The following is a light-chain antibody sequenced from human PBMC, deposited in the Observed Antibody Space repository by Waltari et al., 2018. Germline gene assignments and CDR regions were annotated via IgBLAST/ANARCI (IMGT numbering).Light chain of an antibody. Sequence: EIVMTQSPATLSVSPGERATLSCRASQSVSSKLAWYQQRPGQAPRLLIYGASTRATVIPARFTGSGSGTEFTLTISSLQSEDFAVYFCQHYNNLPLTFGGGTKVEI. V-gene: IGKV3-15*01. CDR1: QSVSSK. CDR2: GAS. J-gene: IGKJ4*01. CDR3: QHYNNLPLT.